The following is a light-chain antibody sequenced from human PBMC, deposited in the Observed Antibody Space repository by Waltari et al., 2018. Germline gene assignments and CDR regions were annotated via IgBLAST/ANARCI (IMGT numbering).Light chain of an antibody. CDR2: WAS. Sequence: DIVMTQSPDSLAVSLGERATINCKSSQSVFSSSNSKTYIAVYQHKPGQPPKLRIYWASVRASGVPDRFSGSGSGTDFTLTISSLQAEDVAVYYCHHYYIPPLTFGQGTRLEI. CDR3: HHYYIPPLT. J-gene: IGKJ5*01. V-gene: IGKV4-1*01. CDR1: QSVFSSSNSKTY.